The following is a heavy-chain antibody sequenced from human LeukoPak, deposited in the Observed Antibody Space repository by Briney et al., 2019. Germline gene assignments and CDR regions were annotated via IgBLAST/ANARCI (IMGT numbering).Heavy chain of an antibody. V-gene: IGHV3-7*01. CDR3: ARDGGHSTDFDY. J-gene: IGHJ4*02. CDR1: GFTFSSYS. CDR2: IKQDGSER. D-gene: IGHD2/OR15-2a*01. Sequence: GGSLRLSCAASGFTFSSYSMNWVRQAPGKGPEWVANIKQDGSERYYVGSVKGRFTISRDNAKNLLYLQMNSLRAEDTALYYCARDGGHSTDFDYWGQGTLVTVSS.